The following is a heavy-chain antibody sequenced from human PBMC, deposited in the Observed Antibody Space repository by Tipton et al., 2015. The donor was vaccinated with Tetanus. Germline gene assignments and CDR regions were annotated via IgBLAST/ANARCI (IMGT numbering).Heavy chain of an antibody. CDR2: IYYSGST. CDR1: GGSISSYY. CDR3: ARVWTQGDSSGYLRPTYFDY. V-gene: IGHV4-59*01. J-gene: IGHJ4*02. D-gene: IGHD3-22*01. Sequence: TLSLTCTVSGGSISSYYWSWIRQPPGKGLEWIGYIYYSGSTNYNPSLKSRVTISVDTSKNQFSLKLSSVTAADTAVYYCARVWTQGDSSGYLRPTYFDYWGQGTLVTVSS.